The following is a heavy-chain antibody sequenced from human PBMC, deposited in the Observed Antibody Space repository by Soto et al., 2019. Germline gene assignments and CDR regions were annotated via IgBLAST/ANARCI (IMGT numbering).Heavy chain of an antibody. CDR1: GYSISSGYY. V-gene: IGHV4-38-2*01. Sequence: PSETLSLTCAVSGYSISSGYYWGRIRQPPGKGLEWIGSIYHSGSTYYNPSLKSRVTISVDTSKNQFSLKLSSVTAADTAVYYCARVAGTTTYFDYWGQGTLVTVSS. D-gene: IGHD1-1*01. CDR3: ARVAGTTTYFDY. J-gene: IGHJ4*02. CDR2: IYHSGST.